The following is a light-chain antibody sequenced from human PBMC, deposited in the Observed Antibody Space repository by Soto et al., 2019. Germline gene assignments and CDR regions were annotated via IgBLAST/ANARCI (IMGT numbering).Light chain of an antibody. CDR2: EVS. V-gene: IGLV2-14*01. CDR3: SSYTSSSSWF. CDR1: SSDVGGYNY. J-gene: IGLJ1*01. Sequence: QSALTQPASVSGSPGQSITISCTGTSSDVGGYNYVSWYQQHPGKAPKLMIYEVSNRPSGVSNRFSGSKSGNTASLTISGLQAEDEADYYCSSYTSSSSWFFGTGNKVTVL.